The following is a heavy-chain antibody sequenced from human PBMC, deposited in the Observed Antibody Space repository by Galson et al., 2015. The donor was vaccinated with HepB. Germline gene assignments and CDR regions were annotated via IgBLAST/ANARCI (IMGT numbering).Heavy chain of an antibody. V-gene: IGHV4-34*01. CDR1: GGSFSGYY. CDR2: INHSGST. Sequence: ETLSLTCAVYGGSFSGYYWSWIRQPPGKGLEWIGEINHSGSTNYNPSLKSRVTISVDTSKNQFSLKLSSVTAADTAVYYCARGGVYYDSSGYYHPLGQGTLVTVSS. CDR3: ARGGVYYDSSGYYHP. J-gene: IGHJ5*02. D-gene: IGHD3-22*01.